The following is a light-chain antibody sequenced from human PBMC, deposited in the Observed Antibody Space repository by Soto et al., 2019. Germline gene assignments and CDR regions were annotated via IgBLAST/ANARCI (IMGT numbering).Light chain of an antibody. J-gene: IGKJ5*01. Sequence: DIQLTQSPSFLSASVGDRVTITFLSSQGISSYLAWFQQKPGRAPNLLIYGASTLQSGVPSRFSGSGSGTDFTLTISNLQPEDFATYYCQQLNAYPLTFGQGTRLENK. CDR1: QGISSY. V-gene: IGKV1-9*01. CDR3: QQLNAYPLT. CDR2: GAS.